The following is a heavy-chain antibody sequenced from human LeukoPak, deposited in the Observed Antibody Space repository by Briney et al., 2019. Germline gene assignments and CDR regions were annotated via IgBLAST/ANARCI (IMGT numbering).Heavy chain of an antibody. D-gene: IGHD6-13*01. Sequence: ASVKVSCKVSGYTLTELSMHWVRQAPGKGLEWMGGFDPEDGETIYAQKFQGRVTMTEDTSTDTAYMELSSLRSEDTAVYYCATFFLFWQLVSFDYWGQGTLVTVSS. CDR3: ATFFLFWQLVSFDY. CDR2: FDPEDGET. J-gene: IGHJ4*02. CDR1: GYTLTELS. V-gene: IGHV1-24*01.